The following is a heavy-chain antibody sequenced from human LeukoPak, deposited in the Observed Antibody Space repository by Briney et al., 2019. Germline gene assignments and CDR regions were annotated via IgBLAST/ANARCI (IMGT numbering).Heavy chain of an antibody. CDR3: AKDPAARPRRAEWYFDL. Sequence: PGGSLRLSCAASGFTFSSYSMNWVRQAPGKGLEWVAFIRYDGSNKYYADSVKGRFTISRDNSKNTLYLQMNSLRAEDTAVYYCAKDPAARPRRAEWYFDLWGRGTLVTVSS. CDR2: IRYDGSNK. CDR1: GFTFSSYS. D-gene: IGHD6-6*01. J-gene: IGHJ2*01. V-gene: IGHV3-30*02.